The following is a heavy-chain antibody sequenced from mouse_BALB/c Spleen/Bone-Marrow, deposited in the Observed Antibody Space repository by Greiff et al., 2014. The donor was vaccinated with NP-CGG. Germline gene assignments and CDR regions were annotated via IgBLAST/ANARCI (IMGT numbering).Heavy chain of an antibody. D-gene: IGHD2-10*01. J-gene: IGHJ2*01. CDR2: ISNGGGST. CDR3: ARQGAYSYFDY. CDR1: GFTFSDYY. V-gene: IGHV5-12*02. Sequence: DVHLVESGGGLVQPGGSLKLSCATSGFTFSDYYMYWVRQTPEKRLEWDAYISNGGGSTYYPDTVKGRFTISRDNAKNTLYLQMSRLKSEDTAMYYCARQGAYSYFDYWGQGTTLTVSS.